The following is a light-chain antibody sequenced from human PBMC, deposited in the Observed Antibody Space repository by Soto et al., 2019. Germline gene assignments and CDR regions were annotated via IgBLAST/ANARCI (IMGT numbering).Light chain of an antibody. V-gene: IGKV1-5*01. Sequence: DIQMTQSPSTLSASVGDRVTITCRASQRISSWLAWYQQKPGKAPKLLIYDASKLESGVPSRFSGSASGTDFTLNISSPHPEDFATYYCKQSYTTPWTFSQATKVDIQ. CDR1: QRISSW. J-gene: IGKJ1*01. CDR3: KQSYTTPWT. CDR2: DAS.